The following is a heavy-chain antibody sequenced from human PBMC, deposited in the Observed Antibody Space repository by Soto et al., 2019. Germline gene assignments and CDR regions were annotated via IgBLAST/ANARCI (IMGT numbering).Heavy chain of an antibody. J-gene: IGHJ5*02. CDR2: IDYSGTT. D-gene: IGHD3-3*02. Sequence: QLQLQESGPGLVKPSETLSLTCTVSGGSISGTTYHWAWIRQSPGKGLEWIGSIDYSGTTYDNPYRKSRVTISLDTSKNTFSLKLNSLPAAATGVDYCARRDYISIPGTQMLYNWFAPRGRGTQFT. CDR3: ARRDYISIPGTQMLYNWFAP. V-gene: IGHV4-39*02. CDR1: GGSISGTTYH.